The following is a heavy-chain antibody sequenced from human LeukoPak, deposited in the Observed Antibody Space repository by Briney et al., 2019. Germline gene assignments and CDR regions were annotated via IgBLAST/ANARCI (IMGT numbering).Heavy chain of an antibody. V-gene: IGHV3-21*01. CDR1: GFTFSSYS. CDR2: ISSSSSYI. Sequence: GGSLRLSCAASGFTFSSYSMNWVRQAPGKGLEWVSSISSSSSYIYYADSVKGRFTISRDNAKNSLYLQMNSLRAEDTAVYYCAREDGDYAFDYWGQRTLVTVSS. J-gene: IGHJ4*02. D-gene: IGHD4-17*01. CDR3: AREDGDYAFDY.